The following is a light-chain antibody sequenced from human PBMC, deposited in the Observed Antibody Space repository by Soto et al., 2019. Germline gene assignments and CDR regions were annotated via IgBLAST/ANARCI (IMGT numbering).Light chain of an antibody. J-gene: IGLJ2*01. V-gene: IGLV1-47*02. CDR1: SSNIGGTNY. CDR2: SNN. Sequence: ALTQPPSASGTPGQRVFISCSGSSSNIGGTNYAYWYQQLPGAAPKLLMHSNNLRPSGVPERISGSKSGTSASLAISGLRSEDEAVYYCASWDDRLGAVIFGGGTKVTVL. CDR3: ASWDDRLGAVI.